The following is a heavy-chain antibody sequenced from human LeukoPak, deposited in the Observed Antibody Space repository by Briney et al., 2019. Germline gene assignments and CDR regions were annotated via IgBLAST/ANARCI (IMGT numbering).Heavy chain of an antibody. CDR1: GGSISTYY. CDR3: ARSVDIAMVTFDY. V-gene: IGHV4-59*01. CDR2: IHYSGST. J-gene: IGHJ4*02. D-gene: IGHD5-18*01. Sequence: SETLSLTCTVSGGSISTYYWSWIRQPPGKGLEWIGYIHYSGSTKYNPSLKSRVTISLGTSKNQFSLRLSSVTAADTAVYYCARSVDIAMVTFDYWGQGTLVTVSS.